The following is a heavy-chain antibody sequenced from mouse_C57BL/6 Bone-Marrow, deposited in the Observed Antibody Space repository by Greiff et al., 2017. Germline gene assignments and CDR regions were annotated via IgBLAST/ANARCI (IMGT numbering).Heavy chain of an antibody. CDR3: TRIAY. CDR2: IDPENGYT. Sequence: EVQLQQSGAELVRPGASVKLSCTASGFNIKDDYMHWVKQRPEQGLEWIGWIDPENGYTEYASKFQGKATITVDPSSNTGYLQLSGLTSEDTAVYYCTRIAYWGQGTLVTVSA. CDR1: GFNIKDDY. V-gene: IGHV14-4*01. J-gene: IGHJ3*01.